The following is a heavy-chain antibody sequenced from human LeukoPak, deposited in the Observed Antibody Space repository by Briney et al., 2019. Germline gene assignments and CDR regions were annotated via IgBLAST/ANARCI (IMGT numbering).Heavy chain of an antibody. Sequence: SETLSLTCAVYGGSFSGYYWSWIRQPPGKGLEWIGEISHSGSTNYNPSLKSRVTISVDTSKNQFSLKLSSVTAADTAVYYCARGKARWELLIKRMHYYYMDVWGKGTTVTVSS. J-gene: IGHJ6*03. V-gene: IGHV4-34*01. CDR3: ARGKARWELLIKRMHYYYMDV. CDR1: GGSFSGYY. D-gene: IGHD1-26*01. CDR2: ISHSGST.